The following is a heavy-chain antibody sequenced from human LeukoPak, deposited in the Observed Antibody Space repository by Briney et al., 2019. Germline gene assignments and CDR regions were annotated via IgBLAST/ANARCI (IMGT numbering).Heavy chain of an antibody. Sequence: SETLSLTCTVSGGSISSYYWSWIRQPPGKGLEWIGYIYYSGSTNYNPSLKSRVTISLDTSKNQFSLKLSSVTAADTAVYYCARASRLVQGIDYWGQGTLVTVSS. V-gene: IGHV4-59*01. CDR3: ARASRLVQGIDY. CDR2: IYYSGST. D-gene: IGHD6-19*01. J-gene: IGHJ4*02. CDR1: GGSISSYY.